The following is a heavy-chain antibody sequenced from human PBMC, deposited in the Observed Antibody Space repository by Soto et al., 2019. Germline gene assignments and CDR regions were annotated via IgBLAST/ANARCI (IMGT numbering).Heavy chain of an antibody. CDR3: ARHAGYNWNLPGYYGMDV. CDR1: GYIFTSHW. Sequence: GESLKISCKGSGYIFTSHWIGWVRQMPGKGLEWMGIIYPGDSDTRYSPSFQGQVTISADKSISTAYLQWSSLKASDTAMYYCARHAGYNWNLPGYYGMDVWGQGTTVTVSS. V-gene: IGHV5-51*01. D-gene: IGHD1-20*01. J-gene: IGHJ6*02. CDR2: IYPGDSDT.